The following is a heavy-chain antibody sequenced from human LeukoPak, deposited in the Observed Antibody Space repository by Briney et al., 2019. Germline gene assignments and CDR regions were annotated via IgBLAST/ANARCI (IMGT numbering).Heavy chain of an antibody. D-gene: IGHD6-19*01. CDR3: ARDQSSGWYFSFDY. V-gene: IGHV3-23*01. J-gene: IGHJ4*02. CDR1: GFTFSSSA. CDR2: ISNNGGYT. Sequence: GGSLRLSCAASGFTFSSSAMSWVRQAPGKGLEWVSAISNNGGYTYYADSVKGRFTISRDNSKNTLYLQMNSLRAEDTAVYYCARDQSSGWYFSFDYWGQGTLVTVSS.